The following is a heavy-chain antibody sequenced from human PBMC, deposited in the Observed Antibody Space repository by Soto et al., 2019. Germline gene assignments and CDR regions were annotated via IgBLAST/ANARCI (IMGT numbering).Heavy chain of an antibody. Sequence: GGSLRLSCAASGFTFSSYAMSWVRQAPGRGLEWVSVISGSGGSTHYADSVKGRSTISRDNSKNTLHLQVNSLRGEDTAVYYCAKEADISGYYPDYWGQGTQVTVSS. CDR3: AKEADISGYYPDY. V-gene: IGHV3-23*01. CDR2: ISGSGGST. CDR1: GFTFSSYA. J-gene: IGHJ4*02. D-gene: IGHD3-22*01.